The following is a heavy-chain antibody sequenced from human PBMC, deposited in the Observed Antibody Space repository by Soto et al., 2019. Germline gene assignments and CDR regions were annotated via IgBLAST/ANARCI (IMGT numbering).Heavy chain of an antibody. J-gene: IGHJ5*02. CDR1: GYSFSSFW. CDR2: IFPGDSDT. D-gene: IGHD3-3*01. V-gene: IGHV5-51*01. CDR3: ARRSPYNDFWNGYQKGWFDP. Sequence: GESLKISCRGSGYSFSSFWIGWVRQMPGKGLEYMGIIFPGDSDTKYSPSFQGQVTISADKSISTVYLQWSSLRASDTAMYYCARRSPYNDFWNGYQKGWFDPWGQGTLVTVSS.